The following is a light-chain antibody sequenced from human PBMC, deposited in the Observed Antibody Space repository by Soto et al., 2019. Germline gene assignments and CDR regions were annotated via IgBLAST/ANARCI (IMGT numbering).Light chain of an antibody. J-gene: IGKJ4*01. Sequence: EIVMTQSPATLSVSPGEGATLSCRASQSVYSNLAWYQQKPGQAPRLLIYGASTRATGIPARFSGSGSGTEFPLTISSLQSEDVAAYYCQQYDSWPLTFGGGTKVQIK. CDR2: GAS. V-gene: IGKV3-15*01. CDR3: QQYDSWPLT. CDR1: QSVYSN.